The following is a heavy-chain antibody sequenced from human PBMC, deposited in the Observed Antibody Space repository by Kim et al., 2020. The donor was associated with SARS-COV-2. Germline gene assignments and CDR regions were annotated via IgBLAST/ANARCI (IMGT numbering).Heavy chain of an antibody. V-gene: IGHV4-61*01. CDR2: IYYSGST. J-gene: IGHJ5*02. CDR3: ARDLKLGSGWFDP. Sequence: SETLSLTCTVSGGSVSSGSYYWSWIRQPPGKGLEWIGYIYYSGSTNYNPSLKSRVTISVDTSKNQFSLKLSSVTAADTAVYYCARDLKLGSGWFDPWGQG. CDR1: GGSVSSGSYY. D-gene: IGHD7-27*01.